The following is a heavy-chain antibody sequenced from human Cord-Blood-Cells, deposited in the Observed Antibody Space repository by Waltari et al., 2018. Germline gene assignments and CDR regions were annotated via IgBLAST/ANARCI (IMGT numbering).Heavy chain of an antibody. J-gene: IGHJ4*02. Sequence: QVQLVQSGAEVKKPGASVKVSCKASAYTFTGYYMPWVRRAPGQGLEWMGWINPNSGGTNYAQKFQGWVTMTRDTSISTAYMELSRLRSDDTAVYYCARLRGYLSWYHFDYWGQGTLVTVSS. CDR2: INPNSGGT. CDR3: ARLRGYLSWYHFDY. CDR1: AYTFTGYY. V-gene: IGHV1-2*04. D-gene: IGHD3-10*01.